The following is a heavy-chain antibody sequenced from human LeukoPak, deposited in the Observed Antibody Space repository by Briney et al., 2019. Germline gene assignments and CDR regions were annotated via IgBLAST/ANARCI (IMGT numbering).Heavy chain of an antibody. CDR2: INHSGST. CDR1: GGSLSGHY. D-gene: IGHD2-2*01. CDR3: ARGGSYCSSTSCYRYYYYGMDV. V-gene: IGHV4-34*01. Sequence: SETLSLTCGVYGGSLSGHYWSWIRQPPGKGLEWIGEINHSGSTNHNPSLKSRVTISVDTSKNQFSLKLSSVTAADTAVYYCARGGSYCSSTSCYRYYYYGMDVWGQGTTVTVSS. J-gene: IGHJ6*02.